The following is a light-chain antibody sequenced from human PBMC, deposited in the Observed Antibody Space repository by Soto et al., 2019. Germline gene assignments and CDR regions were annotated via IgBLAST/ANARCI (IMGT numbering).Light chain of an antibody. CDR2: DAF. CDR3: QQYGGSPRT. CDR1: RSLDSGQ. V-gene: IGKV3-20*01. Sequence: LSPGESATLSCRASRSLDSGQLAWYQQKVGRAPRLLIHDAFIRATGIPDRFSGSGSGTDCTLTIARLETEDVAVYYCQQYGGSPRTFGQGTRLEIK. J-gene: IGKJ5*01.